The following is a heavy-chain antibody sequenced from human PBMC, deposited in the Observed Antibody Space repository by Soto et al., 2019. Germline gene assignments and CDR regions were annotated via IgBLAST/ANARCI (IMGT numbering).Heavy chain of an antibody. Sequence: QVQLVESGGGVVQPGRSLRLSCAASGFTFSSYGMHWVRQAPGKGLDWVAVIWYDGSNKYYADSVKGRFTISRDNSKNALYMQMNSLRAVDTAVYYCARGRMYSSGWYDGFDPWGQGTLVTVSS. CDR3: ARGRMYSSGWYDGFDP. D-gene: IGHD6-19*01. CDR2: IWYDGSNK. V-gene: IGHV3-33*01. CDR1: GFTFSSYG. J-gene: IGHJ5*02.